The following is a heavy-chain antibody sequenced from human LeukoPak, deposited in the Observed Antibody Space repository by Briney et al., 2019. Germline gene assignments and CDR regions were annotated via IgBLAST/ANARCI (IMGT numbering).Heavy chain of an antibody. CDR2: TYYRSKWYN. Sequence: SQTLSLTCAISGDSLSSNSATWNWVRQSPSRGLEWLGRTYYRSKWYNDYAVSVKGRVTINPDASKKQFSLQLNSVTPEDTAMYYRARGNDYPFDYWGQGTLVTVSS. D-gene: IGHD1-1*01. CDR1: GDSLSSNSAT. J-gene: IGHJ4*02. CDR3: ARGNDYPFDY. V-gene: IGHV6-1*01.